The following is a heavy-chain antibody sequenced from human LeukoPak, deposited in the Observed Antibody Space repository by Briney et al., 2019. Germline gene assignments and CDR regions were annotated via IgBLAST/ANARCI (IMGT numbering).Heavy chain of an antibody. CDR2: IRSKANSYAT. V-gene: IGHV3-73*01. CDR3: TRHTTAVGTGFDY. J-gene: IGHJ4*02. CDR1: GFTFSGSA. Sequence: GGSLRLSCAASGFTFSGSAMHWVRQASGKGLEWVGRIRSKANSYATVYAASVKGRFTISRDDSKNTAYLQMNSLKTEDTAVYYCTRHTTAVGTGFDYWGQGTLVTVSS. D-gene: IGHD6-13*01.